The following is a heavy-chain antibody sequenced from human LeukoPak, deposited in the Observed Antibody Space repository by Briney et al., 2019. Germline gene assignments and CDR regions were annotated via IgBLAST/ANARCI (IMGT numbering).Heavy chain of an antibody. J-gene: IGHJ4*02. CDR3: ATEEAAASYFDY. V-gene: IGHV1-24*01. CDR2: FDPEDGET. CDR1: GYTLTELS. D-gene: IGHD6-13*01. Sequence: GASVTVSCTVSGYTLTELSMHWVRQAPGKGLEWMGGFDPEDGETIYAQKFQGRVTMTEDTSTDTAYMELSSLRSEDTAVYYCATEEAAASYFDYWGQGTLVTVSS.